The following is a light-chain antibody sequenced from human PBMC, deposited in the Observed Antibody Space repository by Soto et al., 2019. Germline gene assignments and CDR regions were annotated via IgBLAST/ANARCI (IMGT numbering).Light chain of an antibody. CDR3: GTWDSSLSAYV. J-gene: IGLJ1*01. Sequence: QSVLTQPPSGSAAPGQKVTISCSGSSSNIGNNYVSWYQQLPGTAPKLLISENNNRPSGIPDRFSGSKSGTSATLGITGLQTGDEADYYCGTWDSSLSAYVFGTGTKVTVL. V-gene: IGLV1-51*02. CDR1: SSNIGNNY. CDR2: ENN.